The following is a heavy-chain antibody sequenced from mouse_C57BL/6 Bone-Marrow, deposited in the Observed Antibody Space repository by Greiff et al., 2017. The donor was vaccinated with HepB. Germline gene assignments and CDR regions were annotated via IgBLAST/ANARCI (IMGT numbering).Heavy chain of an antibody. CDR3: ARIRAYYSNYGWYFDV. D-gene: IGHD2-5*01. CDR1: GYAFSSSW. J-gene: IGHJ1*03. CDR2: IYPGDGDT. Sequence: QVQLQQSGPELVKPGASVKISCKASGYAFSSSWMNWVKQRPGKGLEWIGRIYPGDGDTNYNGKFKGKATLTADKSSSTAYMQLSILTSEDSAVYFCARIRAYYSNYGWYFDVWGTGTTVTVSS. V-gene: IGHV1-82*01.